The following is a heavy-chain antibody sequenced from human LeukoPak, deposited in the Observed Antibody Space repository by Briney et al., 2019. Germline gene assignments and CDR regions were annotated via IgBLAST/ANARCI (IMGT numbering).Heavy chain of an antibody. J-gene: IGHJ4*02. D-gene: IGHD6-19*01. Sequence: ASVKVSCRASGYTFTGYYMHRVRQAPGQGLEWMGWINPNSGGTNYAQKFQGRVTMTGDTSISTAYMELSRLRSDDTAVYYCARDLSLAVPVQGYWGQGTLVTVSS. CDR2: INPNSGGT. V-gene: IGHV1-2*02. CDR3: ARDLSLAVPVQGY. CDR1: GYTFTGYY.